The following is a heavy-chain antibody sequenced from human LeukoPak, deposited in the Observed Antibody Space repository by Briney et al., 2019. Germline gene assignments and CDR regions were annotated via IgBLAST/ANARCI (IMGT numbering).Heavy chain of an antibody. CDR1: GFTFSSYA. CDR3: AKDLSYYGSGSYTVDY. Sequence: GGSLRLSCAASGFTFSSYAMSWVRQAPGKGLEWVSAISGSGGSTYYADSVKGRFTISRDNSKNTLYLQMNSLRAEDTAVYYCAKDLSYYGSGSYTVDYWGQGTLVTVSS. D-gene: IGHD3-10*01. V-gene: IGHV3-23*01. J-gene: IGHJ4*02. CDR2: ISGSGGST.